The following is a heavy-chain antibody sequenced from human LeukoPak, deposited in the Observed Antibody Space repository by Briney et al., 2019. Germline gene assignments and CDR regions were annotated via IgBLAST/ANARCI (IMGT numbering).Heavy chain of an antibody. V-gene: IGHV3-43D*03. CDR2: ISWDGDST. CDR1: GFTFEDYA. D-gene: IGHD2-2*01. Sequence: GGSLRLSCAASGFTFEDYAMHWVRQAPGKGLEWVSLISWDGDSTYYADSVKGRFTISRDKSKTSLYVQMNSLRTEDTALYFCAKGAGLVVPAAVKDNLDTAMEPLDYWGQGTLVTVSS. J-gene: IGHJ4*02. CDR3: AKGAGLVVPAAVKDNLDTAMEPLDY.